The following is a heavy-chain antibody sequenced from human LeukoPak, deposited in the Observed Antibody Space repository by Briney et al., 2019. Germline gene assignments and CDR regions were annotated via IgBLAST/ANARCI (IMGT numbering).Heavy chain of an antibody. D-gene: IGHD3-3*01. V-gene: IGHV3-15*01. CDR2: IKRKTDGPTT. J-gene: IGHJ4*02. CDR1: GFTFSNAC. CDR3: TPKIDFWRVYYRDY. Sequence: PGGSLRLSCAASGFTFSNACMSCVRHAPGKGLEWVGRIKRKTDGPTTAYAAPVKGRFTISRDDSKNTLYLQMNRLKTEDTVVYNCTPKIDFWRVYYRDYWGRGTLVT.